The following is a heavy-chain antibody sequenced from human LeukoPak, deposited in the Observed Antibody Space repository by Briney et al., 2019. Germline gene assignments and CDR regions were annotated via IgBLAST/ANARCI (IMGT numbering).Heavy chain of an antibody. Sequence: GGSLRLSCTASGFTFSSYWMHWVRQAPGKGLVWVSRINSDGGSTSYADSVKGRFTISRDNAKNTLYLQMNSLRAEDTAVYYCARRIQGMAPYYFDYWGRGTLVTVSS. CDR3: ARRIQGMAPYYFDY. V-gene: IGHV3-74*01. CDR2: INSDGGST. D-gene: IGHD5-24*01. J-gene: IGHJ4*02. CDR1: GFTFSSYW.